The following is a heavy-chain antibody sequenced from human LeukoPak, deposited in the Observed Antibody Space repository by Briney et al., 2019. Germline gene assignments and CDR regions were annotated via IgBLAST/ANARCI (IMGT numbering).Heavy chain of an antibody. J-gene: IGHJ6*03. V-gene: IGHV4-39*07. Sequence: PSETLSLTCTVSGGSISSSSCYWGWVRQPPGKGLEWIGSIYYSGSTYYNPSRKSRVTISVDTSKTQFSLKLSSVPAADTAVYYCARHIYDYSSGWYLGYYYYYMDVWGKGTTVTISS. CDR2: IYYSGST. CDR1: GGSISSSSCY. CDR3: ARHIYDYSSGWYLGYYYYYMDV. D-gene: IGHD6-19*01.